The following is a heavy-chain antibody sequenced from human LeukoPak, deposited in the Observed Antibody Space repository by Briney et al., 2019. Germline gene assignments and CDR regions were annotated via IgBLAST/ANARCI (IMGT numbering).Heavy chain of an antibody. CDR1: GFSVSNSY. Sequence: GGSLRLSCAGSGFSVSNSYMSWVRQAPGKGLEWVSAIYSGGSTYYADSVKGRFTISRDNSKNTLYLQMNSLRAEDTAVYYCARAYYYDSTDGAFDIWGQGTMVTVSS. V-gene: IGHV3-53*01. CDR2: IYSGGST. J-gene: IGHJ3*02. CDR3: ARAYYYDSTDGAFDI. D-gene: IGHD3-22*01.